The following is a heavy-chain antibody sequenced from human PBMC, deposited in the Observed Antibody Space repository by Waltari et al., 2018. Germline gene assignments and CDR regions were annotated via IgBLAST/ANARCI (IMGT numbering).Heavy chain of an antibody. CDR3: ARVGYGYNVVGDY. CDR1: GGSISSSSYY. J-gene: IGHJ4*02. CDR2: IYYSGST. Sequence: QLQLQESGPGLVKPSETLSLTCTVSGGSISSSSYYWGWIRQPPGKGLEWIGSIYYSGSTYYNPSLKSRVTISVDTSKNQFSLKLSSVTAADTAVYYCARVGYGYNVVGDYWGQGTLVTVSS. V-gene: IGHV4-39*07. D-gene: IGHD5-12*01.